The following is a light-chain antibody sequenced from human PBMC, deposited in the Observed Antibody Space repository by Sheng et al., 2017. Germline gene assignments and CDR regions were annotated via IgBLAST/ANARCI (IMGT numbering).Light chain of an antibody. CDR1: STDVGGYNY. V-gene: IGLV2-8*01. Sequence: QSALTQPPSASGSPGQSVTISCTGTSTDVGGYNYVSWYQQHPGKAPKLIIYDVTKRPSGVPDRFSGSKSGNTASLTVSGLQADDEADYYCTSYAGAIQVLFGGGTKLTVL. CDR3: TSYAGAIQVL. CDR2: DVT. J-gene: IGLJ2*01.